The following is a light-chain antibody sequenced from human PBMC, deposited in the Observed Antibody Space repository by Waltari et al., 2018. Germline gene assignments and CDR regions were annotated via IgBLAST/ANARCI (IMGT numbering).Light chain of an antibody. J-gene: IGKJ1*01. CDR2: GAS. CDR1: QSVSSN. V-gene: IGKV3-15*01. Sequence: EIVMTQSPATLSVSPGERATLSCRASQSVSSNLAGYQQRPGQAPGLLIYGASTRATGIPARFSGSRSGTEFTLTISSLQSEDFAVYYCQQYNNWRTFGQGTKVEI. CDR3: QQYNNWRT.